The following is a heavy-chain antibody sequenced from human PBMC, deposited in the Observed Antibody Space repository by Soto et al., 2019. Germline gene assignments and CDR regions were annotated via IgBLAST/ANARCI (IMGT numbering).Heavy chain of an antibody. CDR2: IIPIFGTA. CDR3: ARGAWNYVFDY. Sequence: QVQLVQSGAEVKKPGASVKVSCKASGYTFTSYGISWVRQAPGQGLEWMGWIIPIFGTANYAQKFQGRVTITADESTSTAYMELSSLRSEDTAVYYCARGAWNYVFDYWGQGTLVTVSS. D-gene: IGHD1-7*01. CDR1: GYTFTSYG. V-gene: IGHV1-69*13. J-gene: IGHJ4*02.